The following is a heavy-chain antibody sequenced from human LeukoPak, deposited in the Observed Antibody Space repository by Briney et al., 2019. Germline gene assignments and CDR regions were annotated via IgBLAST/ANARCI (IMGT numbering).Heavy chain of an antibody. Sequence: GGSLRLSCVVSGFTVSSNYMSWVRQAPGKGLECVSIVYSGGSSYYADSVKGRFTISRDKSKNTLYLQMNSLRAEDTAVYYCARGYCSGGGCYQAYHFDYWGQGTLVTVSS. CDR3: ARGYCSGGGCYQAYHFDY. D-gene: IGHD2-15*01. V-gene: IGHV3-53*01. CDR2: VYSGGSS. J-gene: IGHJ4*02. CDR1: GFTVSSNY.